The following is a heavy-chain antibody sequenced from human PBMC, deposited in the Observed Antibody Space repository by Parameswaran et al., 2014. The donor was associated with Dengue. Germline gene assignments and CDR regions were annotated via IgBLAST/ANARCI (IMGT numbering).Heavy chain of an antibody. CDR3: ARAVWFGELSGFDP. D-gene: IGHD3-10*01. CDR2: INPSGGST. V-gene: IGHV1-46*01. Sequence: WVRQAPGQGLEWMGIINPSGGSTSYAQKFQGRVTMTRDTSTSTVYMELSSLRSEDTAVYYCARAVWFGELSGFDPWGQGTLVTVSS. J-gene: IGHJ5*02.